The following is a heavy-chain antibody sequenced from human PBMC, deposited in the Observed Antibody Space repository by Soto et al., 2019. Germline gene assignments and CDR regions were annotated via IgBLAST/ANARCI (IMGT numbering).Heavy chain of an antibody. Sequence: QVQLQESGPGLVKPSETLSLTCTVSGGSVSSGSYYWSWIRQPPGKGLEWIGDFYYSGSTNYDPSRKSRVTISVDTSKNEFSVKLSSVTAADTAVYYCARDYPCYGRTDYWGQGTLVTVSS. J-gene: IGHJ4*02. CDR3: ARDYPCYGRTDY. D-gene: IGHD3-10*01. V-gene: IGHV4-61*01. CDR1: GGSVSSGSYY. CDR2: FYYSGST.